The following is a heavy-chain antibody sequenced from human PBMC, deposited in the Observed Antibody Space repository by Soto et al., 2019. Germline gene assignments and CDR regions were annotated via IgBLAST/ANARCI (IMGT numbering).Heavy chain of an antibody. D-gene: IGHD3-16*01. J-gene: IGHJ6*02. Sequence: KSSETLSLTCAVSGGSISSGGYSWSWIRQPPGKGLEWIGYIYHSGSTYYNPSLKSRVTISVDRSKNQFSLKLSSVTAADTAVYYCARELREFGSGYYYYGMDVWGQGTTVTVSS. V-gene: IGHV4-30-2*01. CDR3: ARELREFGSGYYYYGMDV. CDR2: IYHSGST. CDR1: GGSISSGGYS.